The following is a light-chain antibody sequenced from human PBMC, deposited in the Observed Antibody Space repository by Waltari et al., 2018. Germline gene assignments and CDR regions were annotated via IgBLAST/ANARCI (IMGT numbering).Light chain of an antibody. Sequence: DIVMTQSPDSLAVSLGERATINCKSSQSVLYSSNNKNQLVWYQQKPGQPPKALIYWASTRESGVPDRFSGSGSGTDITLTINSLQAEDVAVYYCQQFYTTPLTFGQGTRVEIK. V-gene: IGKV4-1*01. CDR3: QQFYTTPLT. CDR1: QSVLYSSNNKNQ. CDR2: WAS. J-gene: IGKJ1*01.